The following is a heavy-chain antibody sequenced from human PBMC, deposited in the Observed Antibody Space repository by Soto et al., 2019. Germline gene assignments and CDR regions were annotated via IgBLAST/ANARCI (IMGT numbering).Heavy chain of an antibody. Sequence: VQLVQSGAEVKSPGASVKVSCKASGYTFTAYSIHWMRQAPGQGLEWVGWINAGNGDTKYSQKFQDRVSITRATSGTTVYMEVSRLSSEDTAEYYCARGGGTSSLYLFECWGQRTLATASS. CDR3: ARGGGTSSLYLFEC. CDR2: INAGNGDT. V-gene: IGHV1-3*01. J-gene: IGHJ4*02. D-gene: IGHD6-6*01. CDR1: GYTFTAYS.